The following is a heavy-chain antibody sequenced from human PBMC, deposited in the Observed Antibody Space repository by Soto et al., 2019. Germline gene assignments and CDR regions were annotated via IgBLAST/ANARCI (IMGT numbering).Heavy chain of an antibody. V-gene: IGHV1-24*01. CDR1: GYTLTELS. CDR3: ATQSIMITFGGVIGPYFDY. D-gene: IGHD3-16*01. Sequence: ASLKVSCKVSGYTLTELSMHWVRQAPGKGLEWMGGFDPEDGETIYAQKFQGRVTMTEDTSTDTAYMELSSLRSEDTAVYYCATQSIMITFGGVIGPYFDYWGQGTLVTVSS. J-gene: IGHJ4*02. CDR2: FDPEDGET.